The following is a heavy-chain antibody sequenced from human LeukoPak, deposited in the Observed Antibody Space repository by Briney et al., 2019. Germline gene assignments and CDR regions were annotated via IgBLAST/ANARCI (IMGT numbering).Heavy chain of an antibody. J-gene: IGHJ5*02. V-gene: IGHV7-4-1*02. CDR2: INTNTGNP. CDR3: ASDFWSGYYRAGFDP. CDR1: GYTLTSYA. D-gene: IGHD3-3*01. Sequence: ASVKVSCKASGYTLTSYAMNWVRQAPGQGLEWMGWINTNTGNPTYAQGFTGRFVFSLDTSVSTAYLQISSLKAEDTAVYYCASDFWSGYYRAGFDPWGQGTLVTVSS.